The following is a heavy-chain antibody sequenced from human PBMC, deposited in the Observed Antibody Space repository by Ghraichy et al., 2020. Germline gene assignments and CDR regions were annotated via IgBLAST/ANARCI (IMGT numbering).Heavy chain of an antibody. Sequence: SETLSLTCTVSGGSISSYYWSWIRQPPGKGLEWIGYIYYSGSTNYNPSLKTRVTISVDTSKNQFSLKLSSVTAADTAVYYCARSIAVASYYFDYWGQGTLVTVSS. CDR3: ARSIAVASYYFDY. D-gene: IGHD6-19*01. J-gene: IGHJ4*02. V-gene: IGHV4-59*01. CDR2: IYYSGST. CDR1: GGSISSYY.